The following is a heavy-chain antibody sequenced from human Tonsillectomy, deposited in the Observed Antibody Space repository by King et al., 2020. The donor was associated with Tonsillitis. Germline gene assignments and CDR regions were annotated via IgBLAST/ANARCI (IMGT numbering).Heavy chain of an antibody. J-gene: IGHJ4*02. CDR2: VFYDGSNK. D-gene: IGHD1-26*01. CDR3: AKTLNTWEVDY. CDR1: GFSFSNYA. Sequence: VQLVESGGGVVQPGGSLRLSCAASGFSFSNYAMHWVRQAPGKGLEWVALVFYDGSNKYYADSVKGRFTISSDNSKNTLYLQRNSLRVEDTAVYYCAKTLNTWEVDYGGQGPLVTVSS. V-gene: IGHV3-30*18.